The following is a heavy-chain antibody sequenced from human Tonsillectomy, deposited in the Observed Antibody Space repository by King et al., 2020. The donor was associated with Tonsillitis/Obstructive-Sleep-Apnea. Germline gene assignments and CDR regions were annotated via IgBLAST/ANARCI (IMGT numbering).Heavy chain of an antibody. CDR1: GGSFSDYH. Sequence: VQLQQWGAGLLKPSEPLSLTCAVYGGSFSDYHWTWIRQSPGKGLEWIGDINHSGDTNYNPSLKSRVTISVDTSKNQFSLKLSSVTAADTAVYYCAREGKEGYYDFWSAYFDYWGQGTLVTVSS. V-gene: IGHV4-34*01. CDR3: AREGKEGYYDFWSAYFDY. D-gene: IGHD3-3*01. J-gene: IGHJ4*02. CDR2: INHSGDT.